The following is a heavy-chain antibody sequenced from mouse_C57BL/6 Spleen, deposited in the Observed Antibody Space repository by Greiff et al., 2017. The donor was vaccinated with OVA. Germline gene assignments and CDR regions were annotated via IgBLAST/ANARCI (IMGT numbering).Heavy chain of an antibody. CDR2: ISYDGSN. CDR3: AKASVYYDYDVGAMDY. CDR1: GYSITSGYY. Sequence: DVQLQESGPGLVKPSQSLSLTCSVTGYSITSGYYWNWIRQFPGNKLEWMGYISYDGSNNYNPSLKNRISITRDTSKNQFFLKLNSVTTEDTATYYCAKASVYYDYDVGAMDYWGQGTSVTVSS. V-gene: IGHV3-6*01. J-gene: IGHJ4*01. D-gene: IGHD2-4*01.